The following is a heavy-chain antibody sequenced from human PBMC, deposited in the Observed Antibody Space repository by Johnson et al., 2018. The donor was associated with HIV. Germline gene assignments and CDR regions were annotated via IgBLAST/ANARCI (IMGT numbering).Heavy chain of an antibody. CDR1: GFTFSRYG. CDR2: ISYDGSNK. D-gene: IGHD3-22*01. J-gene: IGHJ3*02. CDR3: AKGRDSSGFGAFDI. V-gene: IGHV3-30*18. Sequence: QVQLLESGGGVVQPGRSPRLSCAASGFTFSRYGIHWVRQAPGKGLEWVAVISYDGSNKKYADSVKGRFTISRDNSKNTLYLQMNSLRAEDTAVYYCAKGRDSSGFGAFDILGQGTMVTVSS.